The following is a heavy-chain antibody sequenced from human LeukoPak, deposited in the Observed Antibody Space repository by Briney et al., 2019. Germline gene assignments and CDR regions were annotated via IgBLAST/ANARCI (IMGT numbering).Heavy chain of an antibody. CDR3: AREGYYDFWSGYYDPAFDY. D-gene: IGHD3-3*01. CDR2: ISSSGSTI. CDR1: GFTFSDYY. V-gene: IGHV3-11*04. J-gene: IGHJ4*02. Sequence: GGSLRLSCAASGFTFSDYYMSWIRQAPGKGLEWVSYISSSGSTIYYADSVKGRFTISRDNAKNSLYLQMNSLRVEDTAVYYCAREGYYDFWSGYYDPAFDYWGQGILVTVSS.